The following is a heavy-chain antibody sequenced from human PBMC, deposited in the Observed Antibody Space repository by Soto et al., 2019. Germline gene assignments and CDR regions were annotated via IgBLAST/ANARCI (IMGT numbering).Heavy chain of an antibody. D-gene: IGHD6-19*01. CDR1: GFTFEDHG. V-gene: IGHV3-20*04. CDR2: INWSGSST. Sequence: PGGSLRLSCAASGFTFEDHGMTWVRQVPGKGLEWVAEINWSGSSTSYADSVKGRFTISRGNAKNSLYLQMNSLRAEDTALYFCARDGGVAVAVDASDIWGQGTMVTVSS. J-gene: IGHJ3*02. CDR3: ARDGGVAVAVDASDI.